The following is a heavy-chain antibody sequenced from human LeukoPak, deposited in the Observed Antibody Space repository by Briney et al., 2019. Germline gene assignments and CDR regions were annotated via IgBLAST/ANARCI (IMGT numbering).Heavy chain of an antibody. Sequence: PGGSLRLSCAASGFTFSAFWMHWVRQAPGKGLVWVSRINSDGSSTTYADSVKGRFTVSRDNAKNTLYLQMDSLRAEDSAVYYCAKELYGNPSGYWGQGTRVTVSS. CDR3: AKELYGNPSGY. V-gene: IGHV3-74*01. CDR2: INSDGSST. J-gene: IGHJ4*02. D-gene: IGHD2-8*01. CDR1: GFTFSAFW.